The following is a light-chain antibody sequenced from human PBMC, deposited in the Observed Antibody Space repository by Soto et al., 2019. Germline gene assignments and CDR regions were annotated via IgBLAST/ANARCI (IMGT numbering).Light chain of an antibody. Sequence: QSALTQPPSAAGSPGQSVTISCTGTSSDVGGYNYVSWYQQHPGKAPRLMIYEVSKRPSGVPDCFSGSKSGNTASLTVSGLQAEDEADYYCSSYAGSNRGFYVFGTGTKVTVL. J-gene: IGLJ1*01. CDR2: EVS. CDR3: SSYAGSNRGFYV. CDR1: SSDVGGYNY. V-gene: IGLV2-8*01.